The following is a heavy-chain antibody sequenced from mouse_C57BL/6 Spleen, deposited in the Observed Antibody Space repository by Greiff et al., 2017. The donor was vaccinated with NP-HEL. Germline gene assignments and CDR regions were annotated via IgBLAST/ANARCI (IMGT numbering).Heavy chain of an antibody. CDR2: IDPGTGGT. V-gene: IGHV1-15*01. CDR1: GYTFTGYE. J-gene: IGHJ2*01. CDR3: TRLGSYYFDY. Sequence: VQLQQSGAELVRPGASVTLSCKASGYTFTGYEMHWVKQTPVHGLEWIGAIDPGTGGTAYTEKFKGKATITADKSSSTAYLQLSSLTSEDSAVYCCTRLGSYYFDYWGKGTTLTVAS.